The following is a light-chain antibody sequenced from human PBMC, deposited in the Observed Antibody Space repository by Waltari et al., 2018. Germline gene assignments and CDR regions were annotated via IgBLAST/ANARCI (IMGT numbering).Light chain of an antibody. CDR2: DAS. CDR3: QQYNEWPPIST. V-gene: IGKV3-15*01. Sequence: EIVVTQSPATLSVSPGERATLSCRASETIKTNLAWSQQKPGQAPRLLIYDASTRATRIPARFSGSGSGTEFTLTISSLQSEDFAIYFCQQYNEWPPISTFGQGTNLEIK. J-gene: IGKJ2*01. CDR1: ETIKTN.